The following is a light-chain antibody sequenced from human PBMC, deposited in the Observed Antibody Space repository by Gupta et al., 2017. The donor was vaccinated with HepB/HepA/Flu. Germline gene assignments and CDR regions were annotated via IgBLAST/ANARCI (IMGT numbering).Light chain of an antibody. CDR3: QQCSNWPRT. CDR2: DAS. J-gene: IGKJ1*01. Sequence: DIAMTQSPASLSGSPGERATLSCRASQSLGTYLAWYQQKPGLPPRLLIYDASTRATGIPARFSGSGSGTEFTLTISSLQSEDFAVYYCQQCSNWPRTFGRGTKVEI. V-gene: IGKV3-15*01. CDR1: QSLGTY.